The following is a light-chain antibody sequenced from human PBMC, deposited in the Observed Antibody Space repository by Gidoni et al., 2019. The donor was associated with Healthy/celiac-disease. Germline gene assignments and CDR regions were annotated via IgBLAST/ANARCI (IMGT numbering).Light chain of an antibody. CDR1: KLGDKY. CDR2: QDT. J-gene: IGLJ3*02. CDR3: QAWDSSTVV. V-gene: IGLV3-1*01. Sequence: YELTQPPSASVSPGQTASITCSGDKLGDKYACWYQQKPGQSPVLVIYQDTKRPSGIPERFSGSNSGNTATLTLSGTQAMDEADYYCQAWDSSTVVFGGGTKLTVL.